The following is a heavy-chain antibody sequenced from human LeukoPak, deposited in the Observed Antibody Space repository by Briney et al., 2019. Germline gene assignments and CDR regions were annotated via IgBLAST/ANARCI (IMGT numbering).Heavy chain of an antibody. CDR3: ARDRHTAMVYYYYYMDV. CDR1: GFTFSNYS. J-gene: IGHJ6*03. Sequence: GGSLRLSCAGSGFTFSNYSINWVRQAPGKGLEWVSSISPSSHYIYYADSVRGRFTISRDNARNSRYLQMNSLRDEDTAVYYCARDRHTAMVYYYYYMDVWGTGTTVTVSS. V-gene: IGHV3-21*04. CDR2: ISPSSHYI. D-gene: IGHD5-18*01.